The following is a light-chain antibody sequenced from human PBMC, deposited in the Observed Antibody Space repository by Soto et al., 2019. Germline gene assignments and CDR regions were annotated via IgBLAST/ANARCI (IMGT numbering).Light chain of an antibody. V-gene: IGKV3-20*01. CDR1: QSVSSNN. J-gene: IGKJ1*01. CDR3: QQHGSGPWT. Sequence: EIVLTQSPDTLSLSPGERATLSCRASQSVSSNNLACYQHKPGQPPRLLIYVASRRATGIPDRFSGSGSGSEFTLTITRLEPEDVAVYYCQQHGSGPWTFGQGTKVEIK. CDR2: VAS.